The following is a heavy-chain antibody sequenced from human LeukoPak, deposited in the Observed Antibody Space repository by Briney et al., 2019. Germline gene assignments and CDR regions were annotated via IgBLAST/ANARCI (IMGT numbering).Heavy chain of an antibody. D-gene: IGHD5-24*01. CDR1: GGSISSYY. Sequence: PSETLSLPCTVSGGSISSYYWSWIRQPAGKGLEWLGRIYTSESTNYNPSLKSRVTMSVDTSKKQFSLKLSSVTAADTAVYYCARDRRDGYRDAFDIWGQGTMVTVSS. J-gene: IGHJ3*02. V-gene: IGHV4-4*07. CDR3: ARDRRDGYRDAFDI. CDR2: IYTSEST.